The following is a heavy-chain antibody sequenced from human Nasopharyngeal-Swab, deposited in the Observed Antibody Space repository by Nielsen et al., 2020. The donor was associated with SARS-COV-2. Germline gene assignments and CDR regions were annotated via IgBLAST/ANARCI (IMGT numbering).Heavy chain of an antibody. CDR3: ARVGGATVPLSTFDI. CDR2: IYAGDTT. V-gene: IGHV3-53*01. D-gene: IGHD1-26*01. J-gene: IGHJ3*02. CDR1: GFAVSTNF. Sequence: GGSLRLSCEASGFAVSTNFLTWVRQAPGRGLEWVSVIYAGDTTHYADSVKGRFAISRDDSKNTLYLQMNSLRAEDTALYFCARVGGATVPLSTFDIWGPGTMVTVSS.